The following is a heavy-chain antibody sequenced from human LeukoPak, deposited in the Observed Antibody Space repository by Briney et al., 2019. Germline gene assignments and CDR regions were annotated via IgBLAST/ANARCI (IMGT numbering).Heavy chain of an antibody. J-gene: IGHJ3*01. CDR2: ITGSSSTT. Sequence: GSLLLPCAGSGFPFSTFAMTGVRRAPGKGLEWRDSITGSSSTTYYADSVKGRFYISRDNSRHTLYLHMNTLRADDTAVYYCGRDPNGDYVGAFEFWGQGTTVTVSS. D-gene: IGHD4-17*01. V-gene: IGHV3-23*01. CDR3: GRDPNGDYVGAFEF. CDR1: GFPFSTFA.